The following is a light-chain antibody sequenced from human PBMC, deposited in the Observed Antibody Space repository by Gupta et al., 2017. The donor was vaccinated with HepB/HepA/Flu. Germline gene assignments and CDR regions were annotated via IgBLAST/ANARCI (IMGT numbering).Light chain of an antibody. CDR3: QQTYETPCS. CDR2: TSS. CDR1: QTVRKY. Sequence: DIHMTQSPSSLSAFVGDTVTITCRASQTVRKYLNWYQFIPGKAPELLIVTSSTLQSGIPSRCSGRGSETECMLTSTGLQPEDFGTYSGQQTYETPCSFGQGTKLEIK. V-gene: IGKV1-39*01. J-gene: IGKJ2*02.